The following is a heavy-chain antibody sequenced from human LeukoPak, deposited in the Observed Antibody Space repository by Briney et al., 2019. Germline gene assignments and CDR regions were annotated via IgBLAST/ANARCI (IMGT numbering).Heavy chain of an antibody. D-gene: IGHD6-6*01. Sequence: GASVKVSCKASGYTFTGYYMHWVRQAPGQGLEWMGWINPNSGGTNYAQKLQGRVTMTRDTSISTAYMELSRLRSDDTAVYYCAREDGIAARPKKNGMDVWGQGTTVTVSS. CDR2: INPNSGGT. J-gene: IGHJ6*02. CDR3: AREDGIAARPKKNGMDV. CDR1: GYTFTGYY. V-gene: IGHV1-2*02.